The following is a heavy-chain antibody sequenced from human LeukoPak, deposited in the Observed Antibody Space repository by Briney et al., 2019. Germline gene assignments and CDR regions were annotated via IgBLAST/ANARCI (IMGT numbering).Heavy chain of an antibody. CDR3: ARGGISSSWYISYYYYYMDV. CDR1: GYTFTSYD. Sequence: ASVKVSCKASGYTFTSYDINWVRQATGQGLEWMGWMNPNGGNTGYAQKFQGRVTITRNTSISTAYMELSSLRSEDTAVYYCARGGISSSWYISYYYYYMDVWGKGTTVTVSS. V-gene: IGHV1-8*03. CDR2: MNPNGGNT. J-gene: IGHJ6*03. D-gene: IGHD6-13*01.